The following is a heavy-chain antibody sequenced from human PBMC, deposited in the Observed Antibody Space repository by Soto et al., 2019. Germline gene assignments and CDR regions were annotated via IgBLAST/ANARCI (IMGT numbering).Heavy chain of an antibody. V-gene: IGHV4-34*01. J-gene: IGHJ6*03. CDR1: GGSFSGYY. Sequence: SETLSLTCAVYGGSFSGYYWSWIRQPPGKGLEWIGEINHSGSTNYNPSLKSRVTISVDTSKNQFSLKLSSVTAAETAVYYCARGRYGSGSYYNPRYMDVWGKGTTVTVSS. CDR2: INHSGST. CDR3: ARGRYGSGSYYNPRYMDV. D-gene: IGHD3-10*01.